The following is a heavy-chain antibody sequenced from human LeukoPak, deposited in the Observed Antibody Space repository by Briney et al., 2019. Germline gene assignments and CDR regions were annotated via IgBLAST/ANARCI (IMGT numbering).Heavy chain of an antibody. D-gene: IGHD6-19*01. Sequence: ASVKVSCKASGYTFTGYYMHWVRQAPGQGLEWMGGIIPIFGTANYAQKFQGRVTITADESTSTAYMELNSLRSEDTAVYYCARAGIRRGWYDNWFDPWGQGTLVTVSS. CDR1: GYTFTGYY. CDR2: IIPIFGTA. V-gene: IGHV1-69*13. J-gene: IGHJ5*02. CDR3: ARAGIRRGWYDNWFDP.